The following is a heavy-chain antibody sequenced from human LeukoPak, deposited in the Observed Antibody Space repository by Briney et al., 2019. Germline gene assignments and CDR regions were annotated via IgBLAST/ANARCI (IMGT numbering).Heavy chain of an antibody. CDR2: IYTSGGT. Sequence: SETLSLTCTVSGGSISSYYWSWIRQPPGKGLEWIGYIYTSGGTNYNPSLKSRVTISVDTSKNQFSLKLSSVTAADTAVYYCARHRFSGFDYWGQGTLVTVSS. CDR3: ARHRFSGFDY. D-gene: IGHD3-10*01. V-gene: IGHV4-4*09. CDR1: GGSISSYY. J-gene: IGHJ4*02.